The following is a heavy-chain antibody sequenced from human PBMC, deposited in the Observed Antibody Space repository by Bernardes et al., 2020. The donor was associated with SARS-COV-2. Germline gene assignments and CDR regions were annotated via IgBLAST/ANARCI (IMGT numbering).Heavy chain of an antibody. CDR1: GFSLNTFGVG. CDR3: AHSLTYVGFCSTTTCSPYFDY. V-gene: IGHV2-5*01. CDR2: IYWNGDK. J-gene: IGHJ4*02. D-gene: IGHD2-2*01. Sequence: SGPTLVKLTQTLTLTCSFSGFSLNTFGVGVGWIRQPPGKALEWLALIYWNGDKRYSPSLKSRLTITEDTSKNQVVLTMTNMDPVDTATYYCAHSLTYVGFCSTTTCSPYFDYWGQGTLVTVSS.